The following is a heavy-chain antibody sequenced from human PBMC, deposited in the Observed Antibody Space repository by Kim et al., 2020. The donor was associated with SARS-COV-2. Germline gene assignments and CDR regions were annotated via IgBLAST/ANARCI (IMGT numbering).Heavy chain of an antibody. D-gene: IGHD5-12*01. Sequence: KGRFTISRDDSKNTLYLQMNSLKTEDTAVYYCTTEGVDIVATIKGLYADYWGQGTLVTVSS. J-gene: IGHJ4*02. V-gene: IGHV3-15*01. CDR3: TTEGVDIVATIKGLYADY.